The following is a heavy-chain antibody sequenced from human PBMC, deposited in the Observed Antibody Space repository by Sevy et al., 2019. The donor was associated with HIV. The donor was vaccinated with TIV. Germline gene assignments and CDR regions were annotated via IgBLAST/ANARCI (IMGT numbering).Heavy chain of an antibody. CDR1: GFTFSSYG. J-gene: IGHJ6*02. CDR2: IWYDGSNK. CDR3: ARGLAAYYYGMDV. V-gene: IGHV3-33*01. Sequence: GGSLRLSCAASGFTFSSYGMHWVRQAPGKGLEWVAVIWYDGSNKYYADSVKGRFTISRDNSKDTRYLQMNSLRAEDTAVYYCARGLAAYYYGMDVWGQGTTVTVSS.